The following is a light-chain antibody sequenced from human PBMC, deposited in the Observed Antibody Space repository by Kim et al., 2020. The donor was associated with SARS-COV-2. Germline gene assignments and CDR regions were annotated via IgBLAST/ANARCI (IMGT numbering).Light chain of an antibody. CDR2: GAS. J-gene: IGKJ4*01. Sequence: DIVMTQSPATLSVSPGERATLSCRASHSVAGKLAWYQQKPGQAPRLLIYGASVRATGIPARFSGSWSGTEFTLTISSLQSEDFAVYYCQEYNNWPALSFGGGTKVDIK. CDR3: QEYNNWPALS. V-gene: IGKV3D-15*01. CDR1: HSVAGK.